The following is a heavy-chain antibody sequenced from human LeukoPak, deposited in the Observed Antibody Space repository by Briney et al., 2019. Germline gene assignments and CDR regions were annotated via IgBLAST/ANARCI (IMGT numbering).Heavy chain of an antibody. CDR1: GLTFSGYW. J-gene: IGHJ6*03. CDR3: ARGGGWDTIFRVVQYMDV. CDR2: IDNGGSGT. Sequence: PGGSLRLSCAASGLTFSGYWMHWVRQVPEKGLVLVSRIDNGGSGTTYADPVKGQFTVSRDNAKNMLYLQMKSLRAEDTAIYYCARGGGWDTIFRVVQYMDVWGKGTTVTVSS. V-gene: IGHV3-74*01. D-gene: IGHD3-3*01.